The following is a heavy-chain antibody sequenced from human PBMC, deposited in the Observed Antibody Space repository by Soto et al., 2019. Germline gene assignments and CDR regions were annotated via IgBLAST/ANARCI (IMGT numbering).Heavy chain of an antibody. CDR3: ARDQSRGQVFYYYMDV. J-gene: IGHJ6*03. V-gene: IGHV3-48*01. Sequence: EVQLVESGGGLVQPGGSLRLSCAASEFTFSTYAMNWVRQAPGKGLEWVSYIRSSSQNIRYADSVKGRFTISRDNAKNSLYLKMNSLRAEDTAVYYCARDQSRGQVFYYYMDVWGKGTTVTVSS. D-gene: IGHD3-10*01. CDR1: EFTFSTYA. CDR2: IRSSSQNI.